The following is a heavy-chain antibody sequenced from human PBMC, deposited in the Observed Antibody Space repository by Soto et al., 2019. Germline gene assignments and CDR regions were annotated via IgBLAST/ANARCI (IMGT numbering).Heavy chain of an antibody. CDR3: ARRWGEGRVDY. CDR2: IYHSGNT. V-gene: IGHV4-4*02. Sequence: QVQLQESGPGLVKPSGTLSLTCAVSGGSISSSNWWSWVRQPPGKGLEWIGEIYHSGNTNYNPSRKSRVTMAVDTSRNQFSLKLSSVTAADPAVYYCARRWGEGRVDYWGQGTLVTVSS. J-gene: IGHJ4*02. D-gene: IGHD3-10*01. CDR1: GGSISSSNW.